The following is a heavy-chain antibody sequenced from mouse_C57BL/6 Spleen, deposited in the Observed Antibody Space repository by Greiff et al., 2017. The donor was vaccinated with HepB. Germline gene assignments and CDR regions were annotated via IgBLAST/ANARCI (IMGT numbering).Heavy chain of an antibody. V-gene: IGHV5-17*01. CDR2: ISSGSSTI. CDR1: GFTFSDYG. J-gene: IGHJ2*01. D-gene: IGHD1-1*01. CDR3: ARDPYYYGSSYFDY. Sequence: EVQRVESGGGLVKPGGSLKLSCAASGFTFSDYGMHWVRQAPEKGLEWVAYISSGSSTIYYADTVKGRFTISRDNAKNTLFLQMTSLRSADTAMYYCARDPYYYGSSYFDYWGQGTTLTVSS.